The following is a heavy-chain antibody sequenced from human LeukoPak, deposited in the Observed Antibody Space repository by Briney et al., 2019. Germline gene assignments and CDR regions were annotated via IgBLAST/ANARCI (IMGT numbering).Heavy chain of an antibody. CDR1: GFTFSDYY. J-gene: IGHJ4*02. V-gene: IGHV3-11*01. Sequence: GGSLRLSCAASGFTFSDYYMSWIRQAPGKGLEWVSYISSSGSTIYYADSVKGRFTISRDNAKNSLYLQMNSLRAEDTAVHYCARADIVATIYDYWGQGTLVTVSS. CDR2: ISSSGSTI. CDR3: ARADIVATIYDY. D-gene: IGHD5-12*01.